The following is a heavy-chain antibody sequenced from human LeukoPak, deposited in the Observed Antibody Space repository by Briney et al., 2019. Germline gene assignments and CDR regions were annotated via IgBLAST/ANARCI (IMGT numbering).Heavy chain of an antibody. CDR1: GGSVSRGSYY. Sequence: SETLSLTCTVSGGSVSRGSYYWSWIRQPPGKGLEWIGYLHYSGSSNYNPSLKSRVTISVDTSKNQFSLKLTSVTAADTAVYYCARVIAAATWFFDLWSRGTLVTVSS. CDR3: ARVIAAATWFFDL. J-gene: IGHJ2*01. V-gene: IGHV4-61*01. D-gene: IGHD6-13*01. CDR2: LHYSGSS.